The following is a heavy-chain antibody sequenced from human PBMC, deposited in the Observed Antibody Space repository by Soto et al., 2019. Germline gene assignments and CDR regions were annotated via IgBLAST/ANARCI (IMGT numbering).Heavy chain of an antibody. J-gene: IGHJ4*02. CDR1: GFTFSSYG. V-gene: IGHV3-33*01. CDR2: IWYDGSNK. D-gene: IGHD5-12*01. CDR3: ARDGYSSPLSATH. Sequence: GGSLRLSCAASGFTFSSYGMHWVRQAPGKGLEWVAVIWYDGSNKYYADSVKGRFTISRDNSKNTLYLQMNSLRAEDTAVCYCARDGYSSPLSATHWGQGTLVTVSS.